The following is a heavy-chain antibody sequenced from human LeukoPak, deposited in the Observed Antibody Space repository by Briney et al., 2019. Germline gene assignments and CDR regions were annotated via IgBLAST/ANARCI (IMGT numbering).Heavy chain of an antibody. CDR1: GYTFTGYY. J-gene: IGHJ5*02. CDR2: INPNRGGT. CDR3: ARGVPYCSGGSCYSKPRWFDP. V-gene: IGHV1-2*02. Sequence: ASVKVSCKASGYTFTGYYMHWVRQAPGQGLEWMGWINPNRGGTNYAQKFQGRVTMTRDTSISTAYMELSRLRSDDTAVYYCARGVPYCSGGSCYSKPRWFDPWGQGTLVTVSS. D-gene: IGHD2-15*01.